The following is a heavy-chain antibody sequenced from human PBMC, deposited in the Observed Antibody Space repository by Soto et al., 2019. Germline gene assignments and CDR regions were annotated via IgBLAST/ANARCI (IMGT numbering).Heavy chain of an antibody. J-gene: IGHJ4*02. D-gene: IGHD3-3*01. CDR3: ARDFGHGYYLDY. CDR2: ITDSSDTV. V-gene: IGHV3-48*02. CDR1: GFSFSNYH. Sequence: GGSLRLSCVASGFSFSNYHLNCVRQAPGKGLEWFSYITDSSDTVHYADSVRGRFTISRDNAESSLYLQMNSLRDEDTAVYFCARDFGHGYYLDYWGRGTLVTVSS.